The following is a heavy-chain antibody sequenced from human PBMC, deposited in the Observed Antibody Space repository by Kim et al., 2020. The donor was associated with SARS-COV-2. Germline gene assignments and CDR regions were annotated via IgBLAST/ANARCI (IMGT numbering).Heavy chain of an antibody. D-gene: IGHD3-10*01. Sequence: GGSLRLSCAASGFTFSSYDMHWVRQATGKGLEWVSAIGTAGDTYYPGSVKGRFTISRENAKNSLYLQMNSLRAGDTAVYYCARENGGHYYGAHAFDIWGQGTMVTVSS. J-gene: IGHJ3*02. CDR2: IGTAGDT. V-gene: IGHV3-13*01. CDR1: GFTFSSYD. CDR3: ARENGGHYYGAHAFDI.